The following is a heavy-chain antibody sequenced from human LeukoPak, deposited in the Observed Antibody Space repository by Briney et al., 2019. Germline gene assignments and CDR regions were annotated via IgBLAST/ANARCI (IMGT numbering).Heavy chain of an antibody. CDR1: GGPISSYY. V-gene: IGHV4-59*01. CDR3: ARVPPFYRSVWYVDY. D-gene: IGHD6-19*01. Sequence: SETLSLTCTVSGGPISSYYWSWIRQPPGKGLEWIGYIYYSGSTNYNPSLKSRVTISVDTSKNQFSLKLSSATAADTAVYYCARVPPFYRSVWYVDYWGQGILVTVSS. J-gene: IGHJ4*02. CDR2: IYYSGST.